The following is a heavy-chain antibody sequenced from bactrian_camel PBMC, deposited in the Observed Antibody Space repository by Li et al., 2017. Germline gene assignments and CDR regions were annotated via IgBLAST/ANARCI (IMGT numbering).Heavy chain of an antibody. CDR2: IGTAAAGGET. CDR3: AAAKYGYPWTLPLQSDAYNY. CDR1: GYTYSDHC. V-gene: IGHV3-3*01. D-gene: IGHD6*01. Sequence: QLVESGGGSVQAGGSLRLSCVGSGYTYSDHCMGWFRQALGKEREAVAAIGTAAAGGETYYGDSAKGRFTISQDNAKNTVFLQMNNLQPEDTSMYYCAAAKYGYPWTLPLQSDAYNYWGQGTQVTVS. J-gene: IGHJ4*01.